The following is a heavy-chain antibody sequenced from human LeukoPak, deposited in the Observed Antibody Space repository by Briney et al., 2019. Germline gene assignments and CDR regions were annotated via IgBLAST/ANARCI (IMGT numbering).Heavy chain of an antibody. Sequence: PGGSLRLSCAASGFTFGSYEMNWVRQAPGKGLEWVSYISSSGSTIYYADSVKGRFTISRDNSKNTLYLQMNSLRAEDTALYYCAKTYSGYDGVDYWGQGTLVTVSS. D-gene: IGHD5-12*01. V-gene: IGHV3-48*03. J-gene: IGHJ4*02. CDR3: AKTYSGYDGVDY. CDR1: GFTFGSYE. CDR2: ISSSGSTI.